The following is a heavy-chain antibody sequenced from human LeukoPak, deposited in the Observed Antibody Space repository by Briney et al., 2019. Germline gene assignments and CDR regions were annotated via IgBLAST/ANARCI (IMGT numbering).Heavy chain of an antibody. CDR1: GFTFSNYW. J-gene: IGHJ4*02. V-gene: IGHV3-7*04. D-gene: IGHD3-16*01. CDR3: ARAMSTFGGVRNYFDS. CDR2: IKQDGSEK. Sequence: PGGSLRLSCAASGFTFSNYWMTWVRQAPGKGLEWVANIKQDGSEKYYVEGRFTISRDNAKNSLYLQMNSLRAEDTAVYYCARAMSTFGGVRNYFDSWGQGTLVTVSS.